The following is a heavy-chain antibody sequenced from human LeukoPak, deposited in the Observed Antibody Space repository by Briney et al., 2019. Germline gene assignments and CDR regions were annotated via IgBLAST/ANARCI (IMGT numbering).Heavy chain of an antibody. Sequence: GWSLRLSCAASGFTFSGYAMSWVRQAPGKGLKWVSAISGSGGSTYYADSVKGRFTISRDNSKNTLYLQMNSLRAEDTAVYYCAKVFAYCSSTSCPTTIGAFDIWGQGTMVTVSS. CDR2: ISGSGGST. CDR3: AKVFAYCSSTSCPTTIGAFDI. J-gene: IGHJ3*02. CDR1: GFTFSGYA. V-gene: IGHV3-23*01. D-gene: IGHD2-2*01.